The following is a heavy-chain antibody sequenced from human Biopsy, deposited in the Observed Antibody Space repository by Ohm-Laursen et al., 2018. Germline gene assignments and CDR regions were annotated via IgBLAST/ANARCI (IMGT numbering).Heavy chain of an antibody. CDR2: ISGNSDII. V-gene: IGHV3-23*01. D-gene: IGHD4-17*01. Sequence: SLRLSCAASGFTVYNNYMTWVRQAPGKGLEWVSTISGNSDIIYDTDSVKGRFTISRDNSKNTLYLQMNSLRADDTAVYYCALAAAQTVTHFDYWGQGTEVIVSS. J-gene: IGHJ4*02. CDR3: ALAAAQTVTHFDY. CDR1: GFTVYNNY.